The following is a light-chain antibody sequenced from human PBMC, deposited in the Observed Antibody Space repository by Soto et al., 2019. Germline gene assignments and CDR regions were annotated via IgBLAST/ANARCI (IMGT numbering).Light chain of an antibody. J-gene: IGLJ3*02. Sequence: QSALTQPASVSGSPGQSITISCTGTSNDVGGYNLVSWFHQHPGKAPKLMISEVNKRPSGVSNRFSGSKSANTACLRISGVQVEDGAVYDGCSHVVGSSPQGVFGGGTQLTVL. CDR1: SNDVGGYNL. CDR2: EVN. CDR3: CSHVVGSSPQGV. V-gene: IGLV2-23*02.